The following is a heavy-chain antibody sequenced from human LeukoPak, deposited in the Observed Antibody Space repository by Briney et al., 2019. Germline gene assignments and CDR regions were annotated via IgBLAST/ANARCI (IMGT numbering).Heavy chain of an antibody. Sequence: GGSLRLSCAASGFTFSSYSMNWARQAPGKGLEWVSSISSSSSYIYYADSVKGRFTISRDNSKNTLYLQMNSLRAEDTAVYYCAKARVYDFWSGYFFDYWGQGTLVTVSS. J-gene: IGHJ4*02. V-gene: IGHV3-21*04. CDR2: ISSSSSYI. D-gene: IGHD3-3*01. CDR3: AKARVYDFWSGYFFDY. CDR1: GFTFSSYS.